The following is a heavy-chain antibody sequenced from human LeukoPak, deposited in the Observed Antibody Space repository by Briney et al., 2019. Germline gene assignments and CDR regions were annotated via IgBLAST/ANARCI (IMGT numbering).Heavy chain of an antibody. J-gene: IGHJ4*02. Sequence: GESLKISCKGSGYSFPTYWIAWVRPLPGKGLEWMGIIYPDESNIRYSPSFQGQVTISADKSISTAYLQWSSLKASDTAMYYCARPPSRGYSSSFEYWGQGTLVTVPS. D-gene: IGHD2-2*03. V-gene: IGHV5-51*01. CDR2: IYPDESNI. CDR3: ARPPSRGYSSSFEY. CDR1: GYSFPTYW.